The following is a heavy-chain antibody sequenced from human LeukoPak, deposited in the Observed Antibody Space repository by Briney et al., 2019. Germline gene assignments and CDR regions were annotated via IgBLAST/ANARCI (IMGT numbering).Heavy chain of an antibody. V-gene: IGHV3-64D*06. CDR3: VKDKSPNDYYYHGMDV. Sequence: GGSLRLSCAASGFTFRSYAMNWVRHAPGKGLEYVSTISTNGGSTYSADSVKGRFTISRDNSKNTLYLRMSSLRAEDTAVYHCVKDKSPNDYYYHGMDVWGQGTTVTVSS. CDR1: GFTFRSYA. J-gene: IGHJ6*02. CDR2: ISTNGGST.